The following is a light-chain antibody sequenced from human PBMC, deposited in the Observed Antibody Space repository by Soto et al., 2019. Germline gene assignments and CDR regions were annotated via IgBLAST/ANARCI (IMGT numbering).Light chain of an antibody. CDR1: QSISSY. V-gene: IGKV1-9*01. CDR2: GAS. J-gene: IGKJ5*01. CDR3: QQLNAYPLT. Sequence: DIQMTQSPSSLSASVGDRVTITCRASQSISSYLNWYEQKQGRAPNLLIYGASTLQSGVPSRFSGSGSGTDGTITISNLQPEDCATYDCQQLNAYPLTFGQGTRLENK.